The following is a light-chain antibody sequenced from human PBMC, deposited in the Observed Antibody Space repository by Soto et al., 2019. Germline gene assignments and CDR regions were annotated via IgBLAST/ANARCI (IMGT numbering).Light chain of an antibody. CDR3: HSYDSNLSGSV. J-gene: IGLJ3*02. CDR2: GDN. CDR1: SSNIGGGND. Sequence: QSVLTQPPSVSGAPGQRVTISCTGGSSNIGGGNDVHWYQQIPGNAPKLLIYGDNTRPSGVPDRFSGSKSGTSASLAITGLRTEDEADYYCHSYDSNLSGSVFGGGTKLTVL. V-gene: IGLV1-40*01.